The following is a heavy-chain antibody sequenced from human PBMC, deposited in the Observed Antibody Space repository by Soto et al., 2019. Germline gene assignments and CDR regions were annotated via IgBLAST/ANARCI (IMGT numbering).Heavy chain of an antibody. D-gene: IGHD2-2*01. CDR1: GYTFTGYY. J-gene: IGHJ4*02. Sequence: GASVKVSCKASGYTFTGYYMHWVRQAPGQGLEWMGWMNPNSGNTGYAQKFQGRVTMTRNTSISTAYMELSSLRSEDTAVYYCARGRIWDIVLVPAAPFDYWGQGTLVTVSS. V-gene: IGHV1-8*02. CDR3: ARGRIWDIVLVPAAPFDY. CDR2: MNPNSGNT.